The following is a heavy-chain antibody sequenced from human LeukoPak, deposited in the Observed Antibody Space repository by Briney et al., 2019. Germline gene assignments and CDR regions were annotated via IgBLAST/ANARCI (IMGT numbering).Heavy chain of an antibody. J-gene: IGHJ4*02. CDR3: ARDIGYGDPSFDY. CDR2: ISSSSSYI. D-gene: IGHD4-17*01. V-gene: IGHV3-21*01. CDR1: GFTFSSYS. Sequence: GSLRLSCAASGFTFSSYSMNWVRQAPGKGLEWVSSISSSSSYIYYADSVKGRFTISRDNAKNSLYLQMNSLRAEDTAVYYCARDIGYGDPSFDYWGQGTLVTVSS.